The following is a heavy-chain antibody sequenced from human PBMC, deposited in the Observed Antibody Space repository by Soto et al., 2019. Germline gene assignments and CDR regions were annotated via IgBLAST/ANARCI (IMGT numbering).Heavy chain of an antibody. D-gene: IGHD3-10*01. J-gene: IGHJ6*02. V-gene: IGHV1-18*01. CDR3: ASNYLYYYGSGNTNYYGMDV. Sequence: AVSVKVSSKASGYTFTSYAMHCVRHTPGQGLEWMGWISGYNGTTNYAQKLQGRVTMTTDTSTSTAYMELRSLRSDDTAVYYCASNYLYYYGSGNTNYYGMDVWGQGTTVTVSS. CDR1: GYTFTSYA. CDR2: ISGYNGTT.